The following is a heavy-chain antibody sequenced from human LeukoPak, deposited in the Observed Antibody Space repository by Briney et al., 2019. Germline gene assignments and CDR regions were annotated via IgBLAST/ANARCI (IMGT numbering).Heavy chain of an antibody. CDR1: GFTFSSYW. D-gene: IGHD3-16*01. J-gene: IGHJ6*02. V-gene: IGHV3-7*03. Sequence: GGSLRLSCAASGFTFSSYWMSWVRQAPGKGLEWVANIKQDGSEKYYVDSVKGRFTISRDNAKNSLYLQMSNLRAEDTAVYFCARGGGLDVWGQGATVTVSS. CDR2: IKQDGSEK. CDR3: ARGGGLDV.